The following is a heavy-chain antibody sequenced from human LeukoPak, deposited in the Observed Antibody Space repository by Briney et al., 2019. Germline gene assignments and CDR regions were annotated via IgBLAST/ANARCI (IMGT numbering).Heavy chain of an antibody. V-gene: IGHV3-21*01. D-gene: IGHD6-13*01. CDR2: ISSSSSYI. J-gene: IGHJ2*01. CDR3: AREVIAAPRDWYFDL. CDR1: GFTFSSYS. Sequence: GRSLRLSCAASGFTFSSYSMNWVRQAPGKGLEWVSSISSSSSYIYYADSVKGRFTISRDNAKNSLYLQMNSLRAEDTAVYYCAREVIAAPRDWYFDLWGRGTLVTVSS.